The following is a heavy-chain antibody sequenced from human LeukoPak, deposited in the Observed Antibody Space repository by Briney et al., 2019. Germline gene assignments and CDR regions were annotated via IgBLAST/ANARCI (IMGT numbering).Heavy chain of an antibody. D-gene: IGHD6-19*01. J-gene: IGHJ4*02. CDR2: IIPIFGTA. V-gene: IGHV1-69*06. Sequence: SVNVSCKASGYTFTGYYMHWVRQAPGQGLEWMGGIIPIFGTANYAQKFQGRVTITADKSTSTAYTERSSLRSEDTAVYYCARLYSSGWYPSDSAEYYFDYWGQGTLVTVSS. CDR3: ARLYSSGWYPSDSAEYYFDY. CDR1: GYTFTGYY.